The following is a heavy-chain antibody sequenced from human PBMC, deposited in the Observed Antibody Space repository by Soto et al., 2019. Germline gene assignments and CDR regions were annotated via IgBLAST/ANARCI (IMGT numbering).Heavy chain of an antibody. D-gene: IGHD3-10*01. CDR2: IWYDGSNK. CDR3: ARDLGITMVRGVPDAFDI. CDR1: GFTFSSYG. V-gene: IGHV3-33*01. J-gene: IGHJ3*02. Sequence: PGGSLRLSCAASGFTFSSYGMHWVRQAPGKGLEWVAVIWYDGSNKYYADSVKGRFTISRDNSKNTLYLQMNSLRAEDTAVYYCARDLGITMVRGVPDAFDIWGQGTMVTVSS.